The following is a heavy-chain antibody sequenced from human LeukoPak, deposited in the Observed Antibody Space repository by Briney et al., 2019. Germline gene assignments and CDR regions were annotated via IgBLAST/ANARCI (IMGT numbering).Heavy chain of an antibody. CDR3: ARGPMFGSGSYYNY. CDR2: IIPIFGTA. CDR1: GGTFSSYA. J-gene: IGHJ4*02. V-gene: IGHV1-69*05. D-gene: IGHD3-10*01. Sequence: VASVKVSCKASGGTFSSYAISWVRQAPGQGLEWMGGIIPIFGTANYAQKFQGRVTTTTDESTSTAYMELSSLRSEDTAVYYCARGPMFGSGSYYNYWGQGTLVTVSS.